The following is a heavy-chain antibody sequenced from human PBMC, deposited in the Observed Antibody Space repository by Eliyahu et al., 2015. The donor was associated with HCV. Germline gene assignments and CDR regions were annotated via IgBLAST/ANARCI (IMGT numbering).Heavy chain of an antibody. Sequence: QVQLQESGPGLVKPSETLSLTCTVXGXSXTTYYWXWIRQPPGKRLEWIGYIHYSWSTNYNPSLKSRVTISVDTSKNQFSLKLTSVTAADTAMYYCASGGGGIAVTGTGGWFDPWGQGTLVTVSS. CDR3: ASGGGGIAVTGTGGWFDP. V-gene: IGHV4-59*01. D-gene: IGHD6-19*01. J-gene: IGHJ5*02. CDR1: GXSXTTYY. CDR2: IHYSWST.